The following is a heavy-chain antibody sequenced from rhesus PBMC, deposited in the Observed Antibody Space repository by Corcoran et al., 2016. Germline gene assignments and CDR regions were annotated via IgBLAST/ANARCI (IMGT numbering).Heavy chain of an antibody. CDR1: GFTFSSSA. V-gene: IGHV3-118*01. CDR3: ARVGYSSGWYYFDY. CDR2: IRSKSNNYET. J-gene: IGHJ4*01. D-gene: IGHD6-31*01. Sequence: EVQLVESGGGLVQPGGSLRLSCAASGFTFSSSALHWVRPASGNGLEWVGRIRSKSNNYETGYAASVKGRFTISRDDSKNTAYLQMNSLKTEDTAVYYCARVGYSSGWYYFDYWGQGVLVTVSS.